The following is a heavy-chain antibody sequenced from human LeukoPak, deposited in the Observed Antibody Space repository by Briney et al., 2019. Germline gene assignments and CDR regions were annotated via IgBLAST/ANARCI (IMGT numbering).Heavy chain of an antibody. CDR2: VDPEDGET. CDR3: ATGGGGELPYQPVY. Sequence: ASVKLSCKVSGYTFTDYYMHWVQQAPGKGLEWMGLVDPEDGETIYAEKFQGRVTITADTSTDTAYMELSSLRSEDTAVYYCATGGGGELPYQPVYWGQGTLVTVSS. CDR1: GYTFTDYY. V-gene: IGHV1-69-2*01. J-gene: IGHJ4*02. D-gene: IGHD1-26*01.